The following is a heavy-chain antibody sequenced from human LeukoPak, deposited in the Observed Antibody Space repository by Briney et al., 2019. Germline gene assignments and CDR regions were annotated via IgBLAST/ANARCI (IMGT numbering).Heavy chain of an antibody. J-gene: IGHJ4*02. Sequence: PGGSLRLSCAASGFTFSSYGMNWVRQAPGKGLEWVSYISSRGSTIYYADSVKGRFTISRDNAKNSLYLQMNSLRAEDTAVYYCASLPGRTLGATKDWGQGTLVTVSS. CDR2: ISSRGSTI. CDR3: ASLPGRTLGATKD. D-gene: IGHD1-26*01. V-gene: IGHV3-48*03. CDR1: GFTFSSYG.